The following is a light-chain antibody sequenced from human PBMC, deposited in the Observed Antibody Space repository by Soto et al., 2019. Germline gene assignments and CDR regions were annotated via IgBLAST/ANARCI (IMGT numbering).Light chain of an antibody. CDR1: QSVTSSC. Sequence: EIVLTQSLGTLSLSPGERATLSCTASQSVTSSCLAWYQRRPGRAPRLLIHTTSIRATDIPDRFSGSGSGTDFTLTISRLEPEDSGVYYCQQCGGSPLFSFGPGTRVDI. CDR3: QQCGGSPLFS. CDR2: TTS. J-gene: IGKJ3*01. V-gene: IGKV3-20*01.